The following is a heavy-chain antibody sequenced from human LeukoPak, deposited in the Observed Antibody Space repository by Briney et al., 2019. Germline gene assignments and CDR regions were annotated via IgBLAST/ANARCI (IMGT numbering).Heavy chain of an antibody. Sequence: SETLSLTCTVSGGSISTYYWSWIRQHPGKGLEWIGYIYYSGSTYYNPSLKSRVTISVDTSKNQFSLKLSSVTAADTAVYYCARDRRDGYNYGANEIDYWGQGTLVTVSS. CDR1: GGSISTYY. CDR3: ARDRRDGYNYGANEIDY. V-gene: IGHV4-59*06. CDR2: IYYSGST. D-gene: IGHD5-24*01. J-gene: IGHJ4*02.